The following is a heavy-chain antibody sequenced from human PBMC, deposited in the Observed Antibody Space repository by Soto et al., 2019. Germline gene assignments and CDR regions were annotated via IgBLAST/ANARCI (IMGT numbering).Heavy chain of an antibody. D-gene: IGHD2-8*01. CDR1: GGSISSYY. V-gene: IGHV4-59*01. CDR3: ARPYAGNFDY. Sequence: QVQLQESGAGLVKPSETLSLTCTVSGGSISSYYWTWIRQPPGKGLERIGYIYYSGSTNYNPSLKSRVTISVDTSKNHFTLKLCSVTAADTAVYYCARPYAGNFDYWGQGTMVTVSS. CDR2: IYYSGST. J-gene: IGHJ4*02.